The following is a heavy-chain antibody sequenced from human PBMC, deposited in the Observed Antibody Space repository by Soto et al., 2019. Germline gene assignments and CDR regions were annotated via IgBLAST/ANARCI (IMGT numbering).Heavy chain of an antibody. J-gene: IGHJ4*02. CDR2: VSNKNGVT. D-gene: IGHD6-19*01. V-gene: IGHV1-18*04. CDR3: ARERLNTGWRGFDH. CDR1: GYTFSNYD. Sequence: ASVKVSCKTSGYTFSNYDFSWVRQAPGQGLEWMGWVSNKNGVTNYAEKFRDRVTMSTDTSTNTIYMELRSLRSDDTAVYFCARERLNTGWRGFDHWGQGTQVTVSS.